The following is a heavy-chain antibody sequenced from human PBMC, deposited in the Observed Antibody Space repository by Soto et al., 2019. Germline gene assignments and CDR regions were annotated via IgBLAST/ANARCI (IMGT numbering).Heavy chain of an antibody. J-gene: IGHJ5*01. CDR2: IVPLFQSA. Sequence: QVQLVQSGTEVKKPGSSVKVSCKASGGTFTNFAIRWLRQAPGQGLEWMGGIVPLFQSANYAQKFQDRLTMTADESTSTVYLQLSSLRSDDTAVYYCARAVADVLVAAARGNWFDSWGQGTLVTVSS. CDR3: ARAVADVLVAAARGNWFDS. D-gene: IGHD2-15*01. V-gene: IGHV1-69*01. CDR1: GGTFTNFA.